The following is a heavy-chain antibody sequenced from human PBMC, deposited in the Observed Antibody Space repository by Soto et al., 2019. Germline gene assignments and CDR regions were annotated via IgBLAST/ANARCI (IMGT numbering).Heavy chain of an antibody. Sequence: PGESLKISCKGSGYSFPSYWIGWVRQIPGKGLEWMGIIYPGDSDTRYSPSFQGHVTISADKSINTAYLQWSSLKASDTAMYYCTRPDFYYGSGDWAFWGQGTPVTVSS. CDR1: GYSFPSYW. CDR2: IYPGDSDT. CDR3: TRPDFYYGSGDWAF. D-gene: IGHD3-10*01. J-gene: IGHJ4*02. V-gene: IGHV5-51*01.